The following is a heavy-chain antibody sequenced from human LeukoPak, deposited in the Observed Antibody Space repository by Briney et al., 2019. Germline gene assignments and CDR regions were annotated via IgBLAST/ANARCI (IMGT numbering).Heavy chain of an antibody. CDR1: GFIFSSYS. CDR2: IDPSSYYI. D-gene: IGHD1-1*01. CDR3: ARVSGRLERQSDLDF. Sequence: GGSLRLSCAASGFIFSSYSMNWVRQAPGKGLEWVSSIDPSSYYIYYGDSVKGRSAISRDNAKNSLYLQINSLRAEDTAVYYCARVSGRLERQSDLDFWGQGTLVTVSS. J-gene: IGHJ4*02. V-gene: IGHV3-21*01.